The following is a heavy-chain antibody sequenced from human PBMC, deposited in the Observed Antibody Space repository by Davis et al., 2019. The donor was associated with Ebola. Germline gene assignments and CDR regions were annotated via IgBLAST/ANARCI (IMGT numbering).Heavy chain of an antibody. D-gene: IGHD6-19*01. Sequence: PGGSLRLSCAASGFAFSNYGGHWVRQAPGKGLEWVAFIQSDGSNKYYADSVKGRFTISRDNSKNTVFLQVTSLRVEDTAVYFCVEEQQWLSGFGSWGQGTLVTVSS. CDR2: IQSDGSNK. J-gene: IGHJ4*02. CDR3: VEEQQWLSGFGS. V-gene: IGHV3-30*02. CDR1: GFAFSNYG.